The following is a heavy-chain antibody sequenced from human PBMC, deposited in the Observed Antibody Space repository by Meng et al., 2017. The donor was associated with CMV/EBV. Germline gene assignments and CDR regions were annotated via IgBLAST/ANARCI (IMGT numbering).Heavy chain of an antibody. CDR1: GDSVSSNSAS. CDR2: TYYRSKWYN. V-gene: IGHV6-1*01. CDR3: ARETGDSIYYFDY. Sequence: QAHPHESGPGLVKPPTTLSLPWAISGDSVSSNSASWNWIRQSPSRGLEWLGRTYYRSKWYNDYAVSVKSRITINPDTSKNQFSLQLNSVTPEDTAVYYCARETGDSIYYFDYWGQGTLVTVSS. D-gene: IGHD7-27*01. J-gene: IGHJ4*02.